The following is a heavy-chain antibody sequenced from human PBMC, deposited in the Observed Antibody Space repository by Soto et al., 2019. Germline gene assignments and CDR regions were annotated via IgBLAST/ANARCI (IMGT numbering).Heavy chain of an antibody. CDR2: IYHSGST. CDR3: ARVGYSYGPRDY. CDR1: GYSISSGYY. D-gene: IGHD5-18*01. J-gene: IGHJ4*02. Sequence: PSETLSLTCAVSGYSISSGYYWGWIRQPPGKGLEWIGSIYHSGSTYYNPSLKSRVTISVDTSKNQFSLKLSSVTAADTAVYYCARVGYSYGPRDYWGQGTLVTVSS. V-gene: IGHV4-38-2*01.